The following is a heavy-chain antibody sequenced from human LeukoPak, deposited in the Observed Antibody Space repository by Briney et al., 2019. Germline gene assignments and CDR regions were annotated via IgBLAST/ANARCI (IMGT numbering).Heavy chain of an antibody. V-gene: IGHV3-23*01. CDR1: GFTFSSYA. D-gene: IGHD3-22*01. CDR2: ISGSDGST. CDR3: ARSGYYDSSGYPAPYYMDV. Sequence: GGSLRLSCAASGFTFSSYAMSWVRQAPGKGLEWVSGISGSDGSTNYADSVKGRFTISRDNAKNSLYLQMNSLRAEDTALYYCARSGYYDSSGYPAPYYMDVWGKGTTVTVSS. J-gene: IGHJ6*03.